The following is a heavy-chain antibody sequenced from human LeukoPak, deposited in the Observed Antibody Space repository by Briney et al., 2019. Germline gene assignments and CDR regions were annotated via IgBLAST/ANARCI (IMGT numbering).Heavy chain of an antibody. Sequence: GGSLRLSCAASGFTFNNYEMNWVRQAPGKGLEWVSYISSSGSTRYYADSVKGQFSISRDNAKNSLYLQMNSLRVEDTAVYYCAREGPYDTIDYWGQGTLVTVSS. D-gene: IGHD3-9*01. CDR3: AREGPYDTIDY. V-gene: IGHV3-48*03. CDR2: ISSSGSTR. J-gene: IGHJ4*02. CDR1: GFTFNNYE.